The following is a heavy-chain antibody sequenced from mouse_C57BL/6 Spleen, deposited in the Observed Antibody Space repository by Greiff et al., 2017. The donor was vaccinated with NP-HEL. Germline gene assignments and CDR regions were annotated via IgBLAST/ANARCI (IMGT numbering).Heavy chain of an antibody. D-gene: IGHD1-1*01. Sequence: DVKLVESEGGLVQPGSSMKLSCTASGFTFSDYYMAWVRQVPEKGLEWVANINYDGSSTYYLDSLKSRFIISRDNAKNILYLQMSSLKSEDTATYYCARDASYYYGSSYPFFDYWGQGTTLTVSS. V-gene: IGHV5-16*01. CDR1: GFTFSDYY. J-gene: IGHJ2*01. CDR3: ARDASYYYGSSYPFFDY. CDR2: INYDGSST.